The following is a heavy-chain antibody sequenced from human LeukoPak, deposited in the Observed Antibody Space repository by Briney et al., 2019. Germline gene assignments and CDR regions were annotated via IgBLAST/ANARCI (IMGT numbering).Heavy chain of an antibody. CDR1: GFTFSSYT. CDR3: AKRETIVGASPRPYYFDY. V-gene: IGHV3-23*01. J-gene: IGHJ4*02. Sequence: PGGSLRLSCAASGFTFSSYTMKWVRQAPGKGLEWVSAISGSGGSTYYADSVKGRSTISRDNSKNTLYLQMNSLRAEDTAVYYCAKRETIVGASPRPYYFDYWGQGTLVTVSS. D-gene: IGHD1-26*01. CDR2: ISGSGGST.